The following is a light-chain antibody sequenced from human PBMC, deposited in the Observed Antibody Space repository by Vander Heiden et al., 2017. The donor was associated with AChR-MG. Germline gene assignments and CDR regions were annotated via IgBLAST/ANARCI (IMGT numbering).Light chain of an antibody. CDR1: QSISSY. CDR3: QQSDSTPGST. CDR2: AAS. Sequence: DIQMTQSPSSLSASVGDRVTITCRASQSISSYLNWYQQKPGKATKLLIYAASSLQSGVPSRFSGSGSGTDFTLTISSLQPEDFATYYCQQSDSTPGSTFPQGTKLGI. V-gene: IGKV1-39*01. J-gene: IGKJ2*01.